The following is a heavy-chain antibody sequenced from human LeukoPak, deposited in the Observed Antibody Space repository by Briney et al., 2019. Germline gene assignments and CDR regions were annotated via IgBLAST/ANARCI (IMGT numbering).Heavy chain of an antibody. Sequence: GGSLRLSCAASGFTFDDYGMSWVRQTPGKGLEWVSGINWNSGSTGYADSVKGRFTISRDNAKNSLYLQMNSLRAEDTALYYCARKFHAGSGSYSTDAFDIWGQGTMVTVSS. CDR3: ARKFHAGSGSYSTDAFDI. V-gene: IGHV3-20*04. D-gene: IGHD3-10*01. CDR1: GFTFDDYG. J-gene: IGHJ3*02. CDR2: INWNSGST.